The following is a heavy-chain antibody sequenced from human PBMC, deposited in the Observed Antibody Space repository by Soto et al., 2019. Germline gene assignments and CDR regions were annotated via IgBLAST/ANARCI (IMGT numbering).Heavy chain of an antibody. V-gene: IGHV4-59*01. CDR2: IYYTGSS. CDR1: GGSISEYY. CDR3: ARGYNKWAS. J-gene: IGHJ4*02. D-gene: IGHD1-1*01. Sequence: SETLSLTCTVPGGSISEYYWSWIRQPPGKGLEWIGYIYYTGSSSHNPSLKSRVSLSTDTSKNQLSLILTSVTTADTAVYYCARGYNKWASWGQGTLVTVSS.